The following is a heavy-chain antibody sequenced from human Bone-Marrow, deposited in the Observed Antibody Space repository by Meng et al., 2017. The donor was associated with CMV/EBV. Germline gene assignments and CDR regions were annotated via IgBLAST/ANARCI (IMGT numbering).Heavy chain of an antibody. CDR3: ASSSQGGNWFDP. Sequence: SVKVSCKASGGTFNSFAFSWVRQAPGQGLEWMGGIIPIFDTTNYAQKFQGRVTITTDESTSIVYMELNNLRSEDTAVYYCASSSQGGNWFDPWGQGTLVTVSS. J-gene: IGHJ5*02. V-gene: IGHV1-69*05. D-gene: IGHD6-6*01. CDR2: IIPIFDTT. CDR1: GGTFNSFA.